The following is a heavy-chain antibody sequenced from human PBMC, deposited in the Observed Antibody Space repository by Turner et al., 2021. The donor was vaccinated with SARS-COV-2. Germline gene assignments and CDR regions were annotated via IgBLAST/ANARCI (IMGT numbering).Heavy chain of an antibody. D-gene: IGHD3-3*01. CDR2: IYSGGST. CDR3: ARDANDFWSGSYAYGMDV. V-gene: IGHV3-53*04. CDR1: GFTVSSNY. Sequence: EVQLVESGGGLVQPGGSLRLSCAASGFTVSSNYMSWVRQAPGKGLEWVSVIYSGGSTYYADSVKGRFTISRHNSKNTLYLQMNRLRAEDTAVYYCARDANDFWSGSYAYGMDVWGQGTTVTVSS. J-gene: IGHJ6*02.